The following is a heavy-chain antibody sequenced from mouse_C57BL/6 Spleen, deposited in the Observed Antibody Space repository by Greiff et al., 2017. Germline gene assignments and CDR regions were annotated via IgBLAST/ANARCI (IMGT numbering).Heavy chain of an antibody. Sequence: EVKLVESGGGLVKPGGSLKLSCAASGFTFSDYGMHWVRQAPEKGLEWVAYISSGSSTIYYAGTVKGRFTISRDNAKNTLFLQMTSLRSEDTAMYYCARPYYSYWYFDVWGTGTTVTVSS. CDR1: GFTFSDYG. D-gene: IGHD2-12*01. J-gene: IGHJ1*03. CDR2: ISSGSSTI. V-gene: IGHV5-17*01. CDR3: ARPYYSYWYFDV.